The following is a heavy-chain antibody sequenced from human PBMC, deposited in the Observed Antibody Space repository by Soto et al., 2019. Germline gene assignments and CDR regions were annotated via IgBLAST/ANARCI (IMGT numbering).Heavy chain of an antibody. J-gene: IGHJ6*02. CDR2: IILVLGVT. CDR3: ARRRYCGADCYSKYYYGMDV. D-gene: IGHD2-21*02. CDR1: GSTFSSYT. Sequence: QVQLVQSGAEVKKPGSSVKVSCQASGSTFSSYTVSWVRQPPGRGLEWWGRIILVLGVTNYAPKFKGRVTISADKSKTTAYMELSSLRSGDTAVYYCARRRYCGADCYSKYYYGMDVWGQGTTVTVSS. V-gene: IGHV1-69*02.